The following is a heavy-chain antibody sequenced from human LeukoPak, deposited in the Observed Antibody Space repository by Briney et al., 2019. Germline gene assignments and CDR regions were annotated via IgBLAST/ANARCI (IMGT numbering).Heavy chain of an antibody. V-gene: IGHV3-21*01. Sequence: RGSLRLSCAASGFTFSSYSMNWVRQAPGKGLEWVSSISSSSSYIYYADSVKGRFTISRDNAKNSLYLQMNSLRAEDTAVYYCARDAYYYDSSGYPDYWGQGTLVTVSS. J-gene: IGHJ4*02. CDR1: GFTFSSYS. CDR3: ARDAYYYDSSGYPDY. D-gene: IGHD3-22*01. CDR2: ISSSSSYI.